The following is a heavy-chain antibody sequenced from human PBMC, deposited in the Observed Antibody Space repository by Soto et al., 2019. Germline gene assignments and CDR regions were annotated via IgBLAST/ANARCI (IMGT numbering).Heavy chain of an antibody. CDR1: GFTFSSYS. CDR2: ISGTSDYI. D-gene: IGHD2-15*01. Sequence: GGSLRLSCAASGFTFSSYSMNWVRQAPGRGLEWVAAISGTSDYIYYADSVKGRFTISRDNAKTSLYIQMNSLRAEDTAVYYCARDHRYCSGSSCRPYYYYYGMDVWGQGTTVTVSS. J-gene: IGHJ6*02. CDR3: ARDHRYCSGSSCRPYYYYYGMDV. V-gene: IGHV3-21*01.